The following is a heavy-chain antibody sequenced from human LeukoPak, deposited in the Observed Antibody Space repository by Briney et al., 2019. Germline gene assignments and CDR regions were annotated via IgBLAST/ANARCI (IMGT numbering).Heavy chain of an antibody. CDR2: IIGSGGST. V-gene: IGHV3-23*01. D-gene: IGHD6-13*01. Sequence: GGSLRLSCAASGFTFNIYAMNWVRQAPGKGLEWVSGIIGSGGSTYYADSVKGRFTISRDNSKNMLYLQMNSLRAEDTAVYYCAKVRYTSSRHDYDYWGQGTLVTVSS. J-gene: IGHJ4*02. CDR1: GFTFNIYA. CDR3: AKVRYTSSRHDYDY.